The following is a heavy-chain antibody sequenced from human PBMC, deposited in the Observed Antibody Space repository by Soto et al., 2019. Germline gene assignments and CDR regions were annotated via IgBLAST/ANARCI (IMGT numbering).Heavy chain of an antibody. J-gene: IGHJ4*02. CDR2: IYPGDSET. CDR3: ARPRGSIGFGDFGVYFDY. Sequence: PGESLKISCQASGYSFTAYWIGWVRQMPGKGLEWMGIIYPGDSETKYNPSFEGQVTISADRVVSTAYLQWSSLEASDTAMYYCARPRGSIGFGDFGVYFDYWGQGTPVTVSS. CDR1: GYSFTAYW. D-gene: IGHD3-10*01. V-gene: IGHV5-51*01.